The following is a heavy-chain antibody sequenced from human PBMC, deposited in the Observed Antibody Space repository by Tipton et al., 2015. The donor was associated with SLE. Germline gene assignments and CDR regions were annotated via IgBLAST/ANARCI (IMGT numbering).Heavy chain of an antibody. Sequence: GLVKPSETLSLTCTVSGDSITSSDSYWSWIRQPPGKGLEWIGSIYYSGSTYYNPSLKSRVTISVDTSKNQFSLKLSSVTAADTAVYYCARDIGFRIVATGHWGQGTLVTVSS. CDR3: ARDIGFRIVATGH. CDR1: GDSITSSDSY. CDR2: IYYSGST. J-gene: IGHJ4*02. D-gene: IGHD5-12*01. V-gene: IGHV4-39*07.